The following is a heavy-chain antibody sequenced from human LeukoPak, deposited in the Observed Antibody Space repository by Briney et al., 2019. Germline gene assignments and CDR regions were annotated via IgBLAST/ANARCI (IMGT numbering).Heavy chain of an antibody. CDR3: ARVSDSYGAFDY. V-gene: IGHV1-69*05. CDR2: IIPIFGTA. J-gene: IGHJ4*02. D-gene: IGHD5-18*01. Sequence: SVKVYCKASGGTFSSYAISWVRQAPGQGLEWMGGIIPIFGTANYAQKFQGRVTITTDESTSTAYMELSSLRSEDTAVYYCARVSDSYGAFDYWGQGTLVTVSS. CDR1: GGTFSSYA.